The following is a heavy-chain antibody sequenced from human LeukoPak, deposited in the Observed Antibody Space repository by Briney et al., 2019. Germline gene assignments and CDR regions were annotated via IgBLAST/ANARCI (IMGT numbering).Heavy chain of an antibody. CDR2: ISNGGDHT. CDR1: GFTFRDFS. V-gene: IGHV3-23*01. CDR3: AKDRLYFGNDFGDY. Sequence: PGGSLRLSCVASGFTFRDFSMSWVRQAPGKGLEWVSVISNGGDHTYYADSVKGRLAISRDNSKNTLYLQMNSLRTEDTAIYYCAKDRLYFGNDFGDYWGQGTLVTVSS. J-gene: IGHJ4*02. D-gene: IGHD3-9*01.